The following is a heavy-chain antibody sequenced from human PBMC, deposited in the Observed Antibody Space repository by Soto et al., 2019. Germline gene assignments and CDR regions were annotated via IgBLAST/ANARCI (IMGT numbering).Heavy chain of an antibody. J-gene: IGHJ4*02. CDR3: ARAEAIGIGFGELSFDY. Sequence: GGSLRLSCAASGFTFSSYAMHWVRQAPGKGLEWVAVISYDGSNKYYADSVKGRFTISRDNSKNTLYLQMNSLRAEDTAVYYCARAEAIGIGFGELSFDYWGQGTLVTVSS. CDR1: GFTFSSYA. CDR2: ISYDGSNK. D-gene: IGHD3-10*01. V-gene: IGHV3-30-3*01.